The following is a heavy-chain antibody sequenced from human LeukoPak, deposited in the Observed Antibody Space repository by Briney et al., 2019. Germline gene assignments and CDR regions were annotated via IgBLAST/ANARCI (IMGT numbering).Heavy chain of an antibody. J-gene: IGHJ4*02. CDR1: GDSINRGSFS. V-gene: IGHV4-30-4*08. CDR3: ARGHDYFDY. CDR2: IYYSGNT. Sequence: KPSETLSLTCTVSGDSINRGSFSWTWIRQPPGKGLEWIGYIYYSGNTYYNPSLQSRVTISVDTSKNQFSLNLSSVTAADTAVFYCARGHDYFDYWGQGTLVTVSS.